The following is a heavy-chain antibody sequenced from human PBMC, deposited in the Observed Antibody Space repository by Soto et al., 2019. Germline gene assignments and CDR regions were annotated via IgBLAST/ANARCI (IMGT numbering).Heavy chain of an antibody. V-gene: IGHV3-23*01. Sequence: PGGSLRLSCAASGFTFSSYAMSWVRQAPGKGLEWVSAISGRGGSTYYADSVKGRFTKARDNTKNTLYLQMNSLRGDSTAVYYCAKVAMAVKSQRRTEPTKVHYYYYYGMDVWGQGTTVTVSS. CDR2: ISGRGGST. CDR3: AKVAMAVKSQRRTEPTKVHYYYYYGMDV. D-gene: IGHD6-25*01. CDR1: GFTFSSYA. J-gene: IGHJ6*02.